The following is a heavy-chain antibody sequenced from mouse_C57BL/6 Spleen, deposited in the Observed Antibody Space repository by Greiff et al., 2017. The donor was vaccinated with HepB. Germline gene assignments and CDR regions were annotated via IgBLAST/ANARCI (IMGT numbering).Heavy chain of an antibody. J-gene: IGHJ1*03. CDR3: WGWVRQGYGYFDV. Sequence: VQVVASGGGLVQPKGSLKLSCAASGFSFNTYAMNWVRQAPGKGLERVARIRSKSNNYATYYADSVKDRFTISRDDSESMLYLQMHNWKTEDTAMDYYWGWVRQGYGYFDVWGTGTTVTVSS. V-gene: IGHV10-1*01. D-gene: IGHD2-14*01. CDR1: GFSFNTYA. CDR2: IRSKSNNYAT.